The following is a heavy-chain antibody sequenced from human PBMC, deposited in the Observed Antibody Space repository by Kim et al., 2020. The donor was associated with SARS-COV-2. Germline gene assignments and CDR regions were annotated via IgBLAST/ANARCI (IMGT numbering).Heavy chain of an antibody. CDR3: ARVAHIVGAGDAFDI. D-gene: IGHD1-26*01. Sequence: SETLSLTCTVSGGSISSGGYYWSWIRQHPGKGLEWIGYIYYSGSTYYNPSLKSRVTISVDTSKNQFSLKLSSVTAADSAVYYCARVAHIVGAGDAFDIWGQGKMVSVSS. CDR1: GGSISSGGYY. V-gene: IGHV4-31*03. J-gene: IGHJ3*02. CDR2: IYYSGST.